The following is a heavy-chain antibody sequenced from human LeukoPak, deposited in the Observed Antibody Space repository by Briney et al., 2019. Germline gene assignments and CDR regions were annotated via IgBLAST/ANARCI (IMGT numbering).Heavy chain of an antibody. J-gene: IGHJ5*02. D-gene: IGHD6-13*01. Sequence: LETPCLSSALYGVSFTGYSTRSIPASPRERLGWVGEIKHSGSTNYNPSLKSRVTISVDTSKNQFSLKLSSVTAADSAVYYCARVTGSSSWKFDPWGQGTLVTVSS. CDR1: GVSFTGYS. CDR3: ARVTGSSSWKFDP. CDR2: IKHSGST. V-gene: IGHV4-34*01.